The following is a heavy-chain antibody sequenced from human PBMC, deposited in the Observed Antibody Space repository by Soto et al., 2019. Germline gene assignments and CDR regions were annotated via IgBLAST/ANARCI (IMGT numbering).Heavy chain of an antibody. Sequence: PGESLKISCQTSGYTFSSNWIGWVRQMPGKGLEWMGIIYPGDSETRYSPSFQGQVTISADRSFSTAYLQWTSLQASDTAMYYCARGDSTRSLDIWGQGTMVTVSS. CDR1: GYTFSSNW. V-gene: IGHV5-51*01. D-gene: IGHD4-17*01. CDR2: IYPGDSET. CDR3: ARGDSTRSLDI. J-gene: IGHJ3*02.